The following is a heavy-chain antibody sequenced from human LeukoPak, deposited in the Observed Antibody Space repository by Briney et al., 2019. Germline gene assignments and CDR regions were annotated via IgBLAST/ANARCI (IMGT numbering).Heavy chain of an antibody. D-gene: IGHD1-14*01. V-gene: IGHV1-2*04. Sequence: GASVKVSCKASGYTFTGYYMHWVRQAPGQGLEWMGWINPNSGGTNYAQKFQGWVTMTRDTSISTAYMELSRLRSDDTAVYYCARSRNQTPWDAFDIWGQGTMVTVSS. CDR2: INPNSGGT. CDR1: GYTFTGYY. J-gene: IGHJ3*02. CDR3: ARSRNQTPWDAFDI.